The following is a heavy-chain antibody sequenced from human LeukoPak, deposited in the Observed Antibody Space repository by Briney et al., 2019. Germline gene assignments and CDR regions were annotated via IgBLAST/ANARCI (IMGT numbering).Heavy chain of an antibody. D-gene: IGHD3-10*01. Sequence: GGPLSLPCAASGFPLSSNEMTGARQAPGKGLGWLSYISSGGSKIYYADSVKGRFTISRDNAKNSLYLQLNSLRAEDTAVYYCARDGVQGAPRGGYFDYWGQGILVTVSS. V-gene: IGHV3-48*03. J-gene: IGHJ4*02. CDR1: GFPLSSNE. CDR2: ISSGGSKI. CDR3: ARDGVQGAPRGGYFDY.